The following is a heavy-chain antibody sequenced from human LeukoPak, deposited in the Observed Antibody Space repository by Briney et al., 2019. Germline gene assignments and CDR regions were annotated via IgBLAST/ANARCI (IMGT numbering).Heavy chain of an antibody. J-gene: IGHJ4*02. CDR1: GYSFTSYW. D-gene: IGHD3-22*01. V-gene: IGHV5-51*01. Sequence: GDSLKISCKGSGYSFTSYWIGCVRQMPGKGLEWMGIIYPGDSDTRYSPSFQGQVTISADKSISTAYLQWSSLKASDTAMYYCARRISGYYAPLDYWGQGTLVSVSS. CDR2: IYPGDSDT. CDR3: ARRISGYYAPLDY.